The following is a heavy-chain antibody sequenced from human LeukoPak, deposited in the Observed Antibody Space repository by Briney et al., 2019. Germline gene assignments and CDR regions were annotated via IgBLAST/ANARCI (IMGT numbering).Heavy chain of an antibody. CDR1: GGTFSSYA. D-gene: IGHD3-3*01. CDR2: IIPIFGTA. Sequence: ASVKVSCKASGGTFSSYAISWVRQAPGQGLEWMGGIIPIFGTANYAQKFQCRVTITTDESTSTAYMELSSLRSEDTAVYYCARGGGGYDFWSGYYSPYYYYMDVWGKGTTVTVSS. V-gene: IGHV1-69*05. J-gene: IGHJ6*03. CDR3: ARGGGGYDFWSGYYSPYYYYMDV.